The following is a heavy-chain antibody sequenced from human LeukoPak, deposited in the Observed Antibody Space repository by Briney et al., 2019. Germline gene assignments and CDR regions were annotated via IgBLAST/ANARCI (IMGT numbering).Heavy chain of an antibody. V-gene: IGHV3-66*01. Sequence: GGSLRLSCAASGFTVSSNYMSWVRQAPGKGLEWVSVIYSGGSTYYADSVKGRFTISRDNSKNTLYLQMNSLRAEDTAVYYCARGMVTDYYYGMDVWGQGTLVTVSS. CDR1: GFTVSSNY. CDR2: IYSGGST. D-gene: IGHD5-18*01. CDR3: ARGMVTDYYYGMDV. J-gene: IGHJ6*02.